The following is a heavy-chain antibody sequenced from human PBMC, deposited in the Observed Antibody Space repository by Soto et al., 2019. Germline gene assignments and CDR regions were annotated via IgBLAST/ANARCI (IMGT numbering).Heavy chain of an antibody. J-gene: IGHJ4*02. Sequence: PGGSLRLSCAASGFTFSSYAMHWVRQAPGKGLEWVAVISYDGSNKYYADSVKGRFTISRDNSKNTLYLQMNSLRSEDTAVYYCARSRLITMVRGGPIDYWGQGTLVTVSS. CDR3: ARSRLITMVRGGPIDY. CDR2: ISYDGSNK. D-gene: IGHD3-10*01. V-gene: IGHV3-30-3*01. CDR1: GFTFSSYA.